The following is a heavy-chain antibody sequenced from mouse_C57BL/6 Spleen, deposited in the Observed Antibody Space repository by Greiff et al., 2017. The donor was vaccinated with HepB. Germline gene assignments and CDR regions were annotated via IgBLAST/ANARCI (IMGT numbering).Heavy chain of an antibody. CDR3: ARDRGYYFDY. Sequence: EVKLVESGGGLVKPGGSLKLSCAASGFTFSSYAMSWVRQTPEKRLEWVATISNGGSYTYYPDNVKGRFTISRDNAKNNRYLQMSHLKSEDTAMYYCARDRGYYFDYWGQGTTLTVSS. CDR2: ISNGGSYT. D-gene: IGHD3-1*01. J-gene: IGHJ2*01. CDR1: GFTFSSYA. V-gene: IGHV5-4*01.